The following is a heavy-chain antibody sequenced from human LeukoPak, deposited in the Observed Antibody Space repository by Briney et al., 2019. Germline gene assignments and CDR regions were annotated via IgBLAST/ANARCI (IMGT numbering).Heavy chain of an antibody. CDR3: ARVRTKTYSSSWYGDAFDI. CDR1: GFTFSSYA. D-gene: IGHD6-13*01. V-gene: IGHV3-21*01. J-gene: IGHJ3*02. CDR2: ISSSSSYI. Sequence: GGSLRLSCAASGFTFSSYAMSWVRQAPGKGLEWVSSISSSSSYIYYADSVKGRFTISRNNAKNSLYLQMNSLRAEDTAVYYCARVRTKTYSSSWYGDAFDIWGQGTMVTVSS.